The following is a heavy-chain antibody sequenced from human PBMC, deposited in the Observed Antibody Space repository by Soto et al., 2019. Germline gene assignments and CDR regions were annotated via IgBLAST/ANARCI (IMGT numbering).Heavy chain of an antibody. Sequence: SVKVSCKASGFTFTSSAVQWVRQARGQRLEWIGWIVVGSGNTNYAQKFQEGVTITRDMSTSTAYMELSSLRSEDTAVYYCAAGEVRRGAMARALDAFGIWGQGTMVTVSS. CDR2: IVVGSGNT. CDR1: GFTFTSSA. J-gene: IGHJ3*02. V-gene: IGHV1-58*01. D-gene: IGHD5-18*01. CDR3: AAGEVRRGAMARALDAFGI.